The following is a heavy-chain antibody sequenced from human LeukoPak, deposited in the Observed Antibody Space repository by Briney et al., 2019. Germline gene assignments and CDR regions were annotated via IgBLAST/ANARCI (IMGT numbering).Heavy chain of an antibody. J-gene: IGHJ4*02. CDR3: AKDPVNGFNYFDF. CDR1: GFTFSSYA. D-gene: IGHD2-8*01. CDR2: ISGSGGST. Sequence: PGGSLRLSCAASGFTFSSYAMSWVRQAPGKGLEWVSGISGSGGSTYYADSVKGRFTISRDNSQNTVYLQMNTLRAEDTAVYYCAKDPVNGFNYFDFWGQGTLVTVSS. V-gene: IGHV3-23*01.